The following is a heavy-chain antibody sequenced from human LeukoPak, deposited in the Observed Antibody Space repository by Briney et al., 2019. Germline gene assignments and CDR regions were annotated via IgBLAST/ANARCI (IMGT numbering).Heavy chain of an antibody. Sequence: PAGSLRLSCAASGFTFSDYYTSWIRQAPGKGLEWVSYISSRGSTIYYADSSKGRFTISRDNAKNSLYLQMNSLRAEDTAVYYCARSDPSMIVDAFDIWGQGTMVTVSS. CDR3: ARSDPSMIVDAFDI. CDR2: ISSRGSTI. V-gene: IGHV3-11*04. J-gene: IGHJ3*02. CDR1: GFTFSDYY. D-gene: IGHD3-22*01.